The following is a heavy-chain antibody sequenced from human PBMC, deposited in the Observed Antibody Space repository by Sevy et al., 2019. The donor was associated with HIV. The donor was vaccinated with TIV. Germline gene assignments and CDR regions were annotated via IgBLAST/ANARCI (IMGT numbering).Heavy chain of an antibody. CDR3: VSLFLSYRSGWSYFDY. Sequence: GGSLRLSCAISGFTVNDKYIIWVRQAPGKGLEWVSVICSSGSTYYADSAKGRFTISRDNSKNTVYLQMNSLGAEDTAVYYCVSLFLSYRSGWSYFDYWGQGTLVTVSS. D-gene: IGHD6-19*01. V-gene: IGHV3-66*02. CDR1: GFTVNDKY. CDR2: ICSSGST. J-gene: IGHJ4*02.